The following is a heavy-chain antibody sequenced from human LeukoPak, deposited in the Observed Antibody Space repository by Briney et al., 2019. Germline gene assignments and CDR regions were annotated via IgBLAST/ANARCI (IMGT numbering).Heavy chain of an antibody. CDR2: ISGSGRST. CDR1: EFTFSSYA. D-gene: IGHD6-19*01. CDR3: AKERGVAVAVIDY. J-gene: IGHJ4*02. V-gene: IGHV3-23*01. Sequence: GGSLRLSCAASEFTFSSYAMSWVRQAPGKGLEWVSAISGSGRSTFYADSVKGRFTISRDNSKNTLYLQMNSLRAEDTAVYYCAKERGVAVAVIDYWGQGTLVTVSS.